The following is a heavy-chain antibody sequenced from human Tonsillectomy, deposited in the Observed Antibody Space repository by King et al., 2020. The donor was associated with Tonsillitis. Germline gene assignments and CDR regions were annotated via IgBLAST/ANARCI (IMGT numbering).Heavy chain of an antibody. CDR1: GFTLSYHW. J-gene: IGHJ4*02. CDR2: ITQDGGEK. Sequence: VQLVESGGGLVQPGGSLRLSCAASGFTLSYHWMFWVRQAPGKGLELVANITQDGGEKYYVDSVKGRFTISRDNSKNSLYLQMNSLRAEETAVYYCEEKAVGWGQGTLVTVSS. V-gene: IGHV3-7*01. D-gene: IGHD2-15*01. CDR3: EEKAVG.